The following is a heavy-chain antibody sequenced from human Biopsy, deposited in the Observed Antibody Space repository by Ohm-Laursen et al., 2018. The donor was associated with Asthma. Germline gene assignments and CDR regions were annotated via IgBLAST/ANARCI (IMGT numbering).Heavy chain of an antibody. D-gene: IGHD3-22*01. CDR1: GDSITSGGCC. Sequence: PSQTLSLTCTVSGDSITSGGCCWNWIRQHLGKGLEWIGYIHSSGNTYYKSSLRSRITISADTSKNQFSLKVTSVTAADTAVYFCARVRGAFYESSVKNAFDVWGQGTMVTVSS. CDR3: ARVRGAFYESSVKNAFDV. J-gene: IGHJ3*01. V-gene: IGHV4-31*03. CDR2: IHSSGNT.